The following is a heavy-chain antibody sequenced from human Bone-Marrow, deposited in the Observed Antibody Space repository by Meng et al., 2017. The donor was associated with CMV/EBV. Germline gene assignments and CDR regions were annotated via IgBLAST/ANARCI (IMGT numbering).Heavy chain of an antibody. J-gene: IGHJ5*02. CDR3: ARLDPRMTTVDH. D-gene: IGHD4-17*01. V-gene: IGHV4-39*07. Sequence: TVCGGSITTSDFYWGWIRQPPGKGLEWIGSIYYGGSTYYNPSLKSRVTISIDTSKNQVSLKVTSVTAADTAVYFCARLDPRMTTVDHWGQGTLVTVSS. CDR2: IYYGGST. CDR1: GGSITTSDFY.